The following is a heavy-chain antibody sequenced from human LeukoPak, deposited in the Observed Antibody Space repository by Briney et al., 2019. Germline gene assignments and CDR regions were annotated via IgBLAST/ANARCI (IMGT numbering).Heavy chain of an antibody. CDR3: AEEDNPGDAFDI. V-gene: IGHV1-2*02. Sequence: ASVKVSCKASGYTFTGYYMQWVRQAPGQGLEWMGWINPNSGGTNYAQKFQGRVTMTRDTSISTAYMELSRLRSDDTAVYYCAEEDNPGDAFDIWGQGTMVTVSS. J-gene: IGHJ3*02. D-gene: IGHD1-14*01. CDR2: INPNSGGT. CDR1: GYTFTGYY.